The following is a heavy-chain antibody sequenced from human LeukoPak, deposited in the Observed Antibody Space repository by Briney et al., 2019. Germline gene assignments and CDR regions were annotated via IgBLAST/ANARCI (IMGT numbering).Heavy chain of an antibody. CDR2: INHGGSN. V-gene: IGHV4-34*01. CDR1: GGSFICYH. D-gene: IGHD5-12*01. Sequence: SETLSLSCAVYGGSFICYHWSWIPQPPGKGLEWNGEINHGGSNNYNPSLKGRVTSSVDASKAQFSLKLSSVTAADTAVYYCASLGGLPFDPWGQGTLVTVSS. J-gene: IGHJ5*02. CDR3: ASLGGLPFDP.